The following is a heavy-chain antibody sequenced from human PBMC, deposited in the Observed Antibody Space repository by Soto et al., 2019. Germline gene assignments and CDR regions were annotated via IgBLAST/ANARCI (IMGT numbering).Heavy chain of an antibody. D-gene: IGHD3-22*01. CDR1: GGTFSSYA. Sequence: SVKVSCKASGGTFSSYAISWVRQAPGQGLEWMGGIIPIFGTANYAQKFQGRVTITADESTSTAYMELSSLRSEDTAVYYCARADYYDSSGYTREHICGQGSMVTVSS. CDR2: IIPIFGTA. J-gene: IGHJ3*02. CDR3: ARADYYDSSGYTREHI. V-gene: IGHV1-69*13.